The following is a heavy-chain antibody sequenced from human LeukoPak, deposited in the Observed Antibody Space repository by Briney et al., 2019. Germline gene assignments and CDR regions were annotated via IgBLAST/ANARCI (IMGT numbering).Heavy chain of an antibody. V-gene: IGHV3-53*01. J-gene: IGHJ4*02. Sequence: GSLRLSCAASGFTVSSNYMSWVRQAPGKGLEWVSVIYSGGSTYYADSVKGRFTISRDHSINTLYLQMNSLRAEDTAVYYCARDRRGYGGNFDYWGQGTLVTVSS. D-gene: IGHD4-23*01. CDR2: IYSGGST. CDR1: GFTVSSNY. CDR3: ARDRRGYGGNFDY.